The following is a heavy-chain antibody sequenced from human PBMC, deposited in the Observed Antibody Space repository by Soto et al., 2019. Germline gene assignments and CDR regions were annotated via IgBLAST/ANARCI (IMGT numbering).Heavy chain of an antibody. J-gene: IGHJ4*02. D-gene: IGHD5-18*01. Sequence: EVHLLESGGGLVQPGGSLRLSCGASGFTFSKYAMTWVRQAPGKGLEWVSSIDGSRDRIYYADSVKGRFSISRDNSQNTLYLQMNSLRPEDTALYFCAKERGGSHPTAMDYWGQGILVTVSS. CDR3: AKERGGSHPTAMDY. CDR1: GFTFSKYA. CDR2: IDGSRDRI. V-gene: IGHV3-23*01.